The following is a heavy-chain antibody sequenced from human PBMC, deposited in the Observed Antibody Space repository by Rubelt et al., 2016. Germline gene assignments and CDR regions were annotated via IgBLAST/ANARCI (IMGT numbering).Heavy chain of an antibody. CDR2: ISGSGGST. CDR1: GFTFSSYA. Sequence: AASGFTFSSYAMSWVRQAPGKGLEWVSAISGSGGSTYYADSVKGRFTISRANSKNTLYLQMNSLRAEDTAVYYCAKRGGHYGSGSLPYHKWEPYYFDYWGQGTLVTVSS. V-gene: IGHV3-23*01. CDR3: AKRGGHYGSGSLPYHKWEPYYFDY. J-gene: IGHJ4*02. D-gene: IGHD3-10*01.